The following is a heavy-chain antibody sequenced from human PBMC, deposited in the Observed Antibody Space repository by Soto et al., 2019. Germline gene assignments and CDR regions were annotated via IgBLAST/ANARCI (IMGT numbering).Heavy chain of an antibody. Sequence: EVQLLESGGGLVQPGGSLRLSCAASGFTFSSYAMNWVRQAPGKGLEWVSVISGSGGSTYYADSVKGRFTISRDNSKNTPYLQMNRLRAEDTAVYYCARRGPGTYFDYWGQGTLVTVSS. CDR1: GFTFSSYA. CDR2: ISGSGGST. CDR3: ARRGPGTYFDY. V-gene: IGHV3-23*01. J-gene: IGHJ4*02. D-gene: IGHD6-13*01.